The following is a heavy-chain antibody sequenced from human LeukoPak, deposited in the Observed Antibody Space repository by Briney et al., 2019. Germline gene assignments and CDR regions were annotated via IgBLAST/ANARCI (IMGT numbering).Heavy chain of an antibody. Sequence: GASVKVSCKASGYTFTGYYMHWVRQAPGQGLEWMGWINPNSGGTNYAQKFQGRVTMTRDTSISTAYMELSRLRSDDTAVYYCARAYPGIAAAGTPRGGFDPWGQGTLVTVSS. CDR3: ARAYPGIAAAGTPRGGFDP. J-gene: IGHJ5*02. CDR2: INPNSGGT. D-gene: IGHD6-13*01. V-gene: IGHV1-2*02. CDR1: GYTFTGYY.